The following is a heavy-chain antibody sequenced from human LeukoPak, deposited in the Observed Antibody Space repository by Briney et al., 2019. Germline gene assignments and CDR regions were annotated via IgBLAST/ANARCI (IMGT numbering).Heavy chain of an antibody. Sequence: AGESLKISCKGSGYSFTTYWIGWVRQMPGKGLEWMGIIYHGDSDTRYSPSFQGQVTISADKSISTAYLQWSSLKASDTAMYYCARHSEMASDNWFDPWGQGTLVTVSS. CDR3: ARHSEMASDNWFDP. J-gene: IGHJ5*02. CDR2: IYHGDSDT. D-gene: IGHD5-24*01. CDR1: GYSFTTYW. V-gene: IGHV5-51*01.